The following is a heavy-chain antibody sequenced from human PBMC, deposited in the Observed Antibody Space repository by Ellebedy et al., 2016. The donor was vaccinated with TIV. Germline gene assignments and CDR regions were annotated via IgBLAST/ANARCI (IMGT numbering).Heavy chain of an antibody. J-gene: IGHJ5*02. CDR3: ARGRGGWGSGSYIYSP. Sequence: SETLSLXCTVSGGSISSSSYYWGWIRQPPGKGLEWIGSIYYSGSTYYNPSLKSRVTISVDTSKNQFSLKLSSVTAADTAVYYCARGRGGWGSGSYIYSPWGQGTLVTVSS. D-gene: IGHD3-10*01. V-gene: IGHV4-39*07. CDR2: IYYSGST. CDR1: GGSISSSSYY.